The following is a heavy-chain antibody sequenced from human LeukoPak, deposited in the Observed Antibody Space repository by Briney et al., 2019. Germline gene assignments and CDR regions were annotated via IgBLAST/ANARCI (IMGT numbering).Heavy chain of an antibody. CDR1: GGSISSSSYY. Sequence: PSETLSLTCTVSGGSISSSSYYWGWIRQPPGKGLEWIGSIYYSGSTYYNPSLKSRVTISVDTSKNQFSLKLSSVTAADTAVYYCARDKYCSGGRCYYGFDPWGQGTLVTVSS. J-gene: IGHJ5*02. CDR3: ARDKYCSGGRCYYGFDP. D-gene: IGHD2-15*01. V-gene: IGHV4-39*07. CDR2: IYYSGST.